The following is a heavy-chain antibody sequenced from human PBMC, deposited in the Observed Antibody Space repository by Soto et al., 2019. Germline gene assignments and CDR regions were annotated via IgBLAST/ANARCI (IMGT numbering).Heavy chain of an antibody. CDR3: ARGPLSGAGRVFYY. D-gene: IGHD3-10*01. V-gene: IGHV1-69*02. CDR1: GVTFSSYT. CDR2: IIPLLGIA. J-gene: IGHJ4*02. Sequence: QGQLVQSGAEVKKPGSSVKVSCKASGVTFSSYTISWVRQAPGQGLEWMGRIIPLLGIANYAQKFQGRVTITADKSTSTACMELSSLRSEDTAVYYWARGPLSGAGRVFYYWGQGTLVTVSS.